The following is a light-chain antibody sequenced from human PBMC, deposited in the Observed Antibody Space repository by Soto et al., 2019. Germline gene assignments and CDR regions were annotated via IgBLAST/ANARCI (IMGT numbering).Light chain of an antibody. V-gene: IGLV2-14*01. CDR2: EVS. Sequence: QSALTQPASVSGSPGQSISISCTGTNDDVGGYKYVSWYQHHPGKAPKLLIYEVSNRPSGVSNRFSGSKSSNTASLTISGLQAEDEADYFCSSYTNANTLMMFGGGTKLTVL. J-gene: IGLJ3*02. CDR1: NDDVGGYKY. CDR3: SSYTNANTLMM.